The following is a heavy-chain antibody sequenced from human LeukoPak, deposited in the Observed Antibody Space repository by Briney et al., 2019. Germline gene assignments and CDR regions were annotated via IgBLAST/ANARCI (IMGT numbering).Heavy chain of an antibody. Sequence: PSETLSLTCTVSGGSISSYYWSWIRQPPGKGLEWIGYIYYSGSTNYNPSLKSRATISVDTSKNQFSLKLNSVTAADTAVYYCARVGDYGRAFDIWGQGTMVTVSS. V-gene: IGHV4-59*01. CDR1: GGSISSYY. D-gene: IGHD4-17*01. CDR2: IYYSGST. J-gene: IGHJ3*02. CDR3: ARVGDYGRAFDI.